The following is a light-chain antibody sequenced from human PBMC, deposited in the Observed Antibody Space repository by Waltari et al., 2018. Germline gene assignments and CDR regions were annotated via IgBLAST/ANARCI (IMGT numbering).Light chain of an antibody. CDR3: QQRSHWWT. V-gene: IGKV2-28*01. CDR1: QSLLHSNGYNY. Sequence: DILMTQSPLSLPVTPGEPASISCRSSQSLLHSNGYNYLDWYLQKPGQSPQVLIYLGSNRASGVPDRFSGSGSETDFTLTISGLEPEDFAVYYCQQRSHWWTFGQGTKVEIK. CDR2: LGS. J-gene: IGKJ1*01.